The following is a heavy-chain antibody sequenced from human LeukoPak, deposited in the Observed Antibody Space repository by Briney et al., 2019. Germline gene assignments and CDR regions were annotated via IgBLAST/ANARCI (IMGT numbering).Heavy chain of an antibody. D-gene: IGHD3-22*01. CDR1: GGSISNYY. CDR3: AKSNGYGLMDI. V-gene: IGHV4-59*12. Sequence: SETLSLTCTVSGGSISNYYWGWVRLPPGKALEWIGNIFYKGGTYYTPSLKSRVTISLDTSRNQFSLKLNSVTAADTAVYYCAKSNGYGLMDIWGQGTMVTVSS. J-gene: IGHJ3*02. CDR2: IFYKGGT.